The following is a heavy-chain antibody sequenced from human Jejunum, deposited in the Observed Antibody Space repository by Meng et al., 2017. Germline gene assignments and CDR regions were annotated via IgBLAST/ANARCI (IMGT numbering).Heavy chain of an antibody. J-gene: IGHJ5*02. Sequence: QVQLVQSGAEVKRPGASVRVSCKASGHTFTDYAIHWVRKAPGQGPEGMGIINTGNGDTSSSPKLQGRVTITKDTSASTAYLELDSLGSEDTAIYYCARESWGSGAFDPWGQGTLVTVSS. CDR1: GHTFTDYA. CDR3: ARESWGSGAFDP. D-gene: IGHD3-10*01. CDR2: INTGNGDT. V-gene: IGHV1-3*04.